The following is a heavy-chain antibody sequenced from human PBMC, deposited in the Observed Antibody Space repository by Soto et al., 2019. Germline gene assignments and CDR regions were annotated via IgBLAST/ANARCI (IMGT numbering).Heavy chain of an antibody. D-gene: IGHD5-12*01. CDR3: ARDGSGYDAKYYYYYMDV. V-gene: IGHV3-7*01. J-gene: IGHJ6*03. CDR1: GFTVSSYW. CDR2: IKQDGSEK. Sequence: GGSLRLSCAASGFTVSSYWMSWVRQAPGKGLEWVANIKQDGSEKYYVDSVKGRFTISRDNAKNSLYLQMNSLRAEDTAVYYCARDGSGYDAKYYYYYMDVWGKGTSVTVSS.